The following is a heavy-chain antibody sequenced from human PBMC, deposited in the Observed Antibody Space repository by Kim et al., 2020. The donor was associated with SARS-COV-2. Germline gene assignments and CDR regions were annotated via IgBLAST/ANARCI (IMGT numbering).Heavy chain of an antibody. D-gene: IGHD3-10*01. Sequence: GGSLRLSCAASGFTFSSYAMSWVRQAPGKGLEWVSAISGSGGSTYYADSVKGRFTISRDNSKNTLYLQMNSLRAEDTAVYYCAKDLGGSGSHGSDYWGQGTLVTVSS. CDR2: ISGSGGST. J-gene: IGHJ4*02. V-gene: IGHV3-23*01. CDR1: GFTFSSYA. CDR3: AKDLGGSGSHGSDY.